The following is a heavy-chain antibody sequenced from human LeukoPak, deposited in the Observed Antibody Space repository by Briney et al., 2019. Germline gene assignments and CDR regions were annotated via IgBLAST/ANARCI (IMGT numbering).Heavy chain of an antibody. CDR1: GYIFTGYY. Sequence: ASVKVSCKASGYIFTGYYMHWVRQAPGQGLEWMGWINPNSGGTNYAQKFQGRVTMTRDTSISTAYMELSRLRSDDTAVYYCARLGRRDDSSGYYGYWGQGTLVTVSS. V-gene: IGHV1-2*02. J-gene: IGHJ4*02. D-gene: IGHD3-22*01. CDR3: ARLGRRDDSSGYYGY. CDR2: INPNSGGT.